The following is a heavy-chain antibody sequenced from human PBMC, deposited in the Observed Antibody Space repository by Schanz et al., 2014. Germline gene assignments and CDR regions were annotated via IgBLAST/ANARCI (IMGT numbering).Heavy chain of an antibody. Sequence: EVQLLDSGGGLVQPGGSLRLSCAASGFTFNSYAMTWVRQAPGKGLEWVSSISHSGGSKYYADSVKGRFTISRDNSENTLYLQMNSLSADDTAVFYCAKGMGYCSGGTCYDYYYYGLDVWGRGTLVIVSS. CDR1: GFTFNSYA. CDR2: ISHSGGSK. V-gene: IGHV3-23*01. CDR3: AKGMGYCSGGTCYDYYYYGLDV. J-gene: IGHJ6*01. D-gene: IGHD2-15*01.